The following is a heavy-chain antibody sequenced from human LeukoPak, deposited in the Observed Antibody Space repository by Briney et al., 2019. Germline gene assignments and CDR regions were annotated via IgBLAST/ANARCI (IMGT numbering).Heavy chain of an antibody. CDR2: INPSGGST. D-gene: IGHD7-27*01. CDR3: ARVGLVLGTFDY. J-gene: IGHJ4*02. Sequence: ASVKVSCKASGYTFTSYYMHWVRQAPGQGLEWMGIINPSGGSTSYAQKFQRRVTMTRDTSTSTVYMELSSLRSEDTAVYYCARVGLVLGTFDYWGQGTLVTVSS. CDR1: GYTFTSYY. V-gene: IGHV1-46*01.